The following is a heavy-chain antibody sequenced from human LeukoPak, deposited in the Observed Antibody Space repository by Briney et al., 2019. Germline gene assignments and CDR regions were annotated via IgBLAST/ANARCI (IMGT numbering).Heavy chain of an antibody. Sequence: GSLRLSCAASGFTFSSYSMNWVRQAPGKGLEWVSPISSSSSYIYYADSVKGRLTISRDNAKNSLYLQMNSLRAEDTAVYYCARVPTMVRGVITPPYYFDYWGQGTLVTVSS. CDR2: ISSSSSYI. D-gene: IGHD3-10*01. V-gene: IGHV3-21*01. CDR1: GFTFSSYS. CDR3: ARVPTMVRGVITPPYYFDY. J-gene: IGHJ4*02.